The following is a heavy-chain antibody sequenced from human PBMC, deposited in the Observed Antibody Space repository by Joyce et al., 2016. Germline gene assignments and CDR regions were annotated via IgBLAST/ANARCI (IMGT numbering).Heavy chain of an antibody. CDR1: DFTFSNYW. Sequence: EVQLVESGGGLVQPAGSLRLSCAASDFTFSNYWMYWVRKAPGKGLVGVSRINREGSSTAYADDVKGRFTISRGNAKNTLYLQMNSLRAEDTAVYYCARLRRWSGPSDCWGQGTLVTVSS. CDR3: ARLRRWSGPSDC. J-gene: IGHJ4*02. V-gene: IGHV3-74*03. CDR2: INREGSST. D-gene: IGHD4-23*01.